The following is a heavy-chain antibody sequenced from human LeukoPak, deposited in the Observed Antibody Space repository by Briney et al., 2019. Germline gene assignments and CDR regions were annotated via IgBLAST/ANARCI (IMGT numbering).Heavy chain of an antibody. J-gene: IGHJ4*02. CDR1: GFTFSNYA. D-gene: IGHD4-17*01. Sequence: QPGGPLRLSCAASGFTFSNYAVSWVRQAPGKGLEWVAVISYDGSNKYYADSVKGRFTISRDNSKNTLFLQMNSLRPDDAAVYYCAKDAVTTLDYWGQGTLVTVSS. CDR2: ISYDGSNK. CDR3: AKDAVTTLDY. V-gene: IGHV3-30*18.